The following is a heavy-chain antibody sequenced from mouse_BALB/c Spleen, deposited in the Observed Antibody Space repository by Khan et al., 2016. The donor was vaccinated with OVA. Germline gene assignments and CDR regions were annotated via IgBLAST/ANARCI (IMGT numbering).Heavy chain of an antibody. V-gene: IGHV1-7*01. CDR2: INPTSGYT. CDR3: ARDRIDY. CDR1: GYTFTTYW. Sequence: QVQLQQSGTELAKPGASVKMSCKASGYTFTTYWMHWVKQRPGQGLEWIEYINPTSGYTDYNEKFKDKATLSADKSSSTAYMQLSSLTSEDSAVYYCARDRIDYWGQGTTLIVSS. J-gene: IGHJ2*01.